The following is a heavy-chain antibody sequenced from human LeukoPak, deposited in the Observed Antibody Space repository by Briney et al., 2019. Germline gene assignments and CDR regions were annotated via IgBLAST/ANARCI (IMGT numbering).Heavy chain of an antibody. D-gene: IGHD2-2*01. CDR3: ARDLVPAAPYYFDY. J-gene: IGHJ4*02. Sequence: PGGSLRLSCAASGFTFSSYSMNWVRQAPGKGLEWVSYISSSSSTIYYADSVKGRSTISRDNAKNSLYLQMNSLRAEDTAVYYCARDLVPAAPYYFDYWGQGTLVTVSS. CDR1: GFTFSSYS. V-gene: IGHV3-48*01. CDR2: ISSSSSTI.